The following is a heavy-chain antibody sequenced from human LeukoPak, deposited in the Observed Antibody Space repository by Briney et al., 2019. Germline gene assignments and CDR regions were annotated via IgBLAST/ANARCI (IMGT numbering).Heavy chain of an antibody. D-gene: IGHD6-19*01. V-gene: IGHV3-9*03. CDR3: AKESSSGYYFDY. J-gene: IGHJ4*02. CDR1: GFTFDDYA. CDR2: ISWNSGSI. Sequence: GRSLRLSCAASGFTFDDYAMHWVRQAPGKGLEWVSGISWNSGSIGYADSVKGRFTISRDNAKNSLYLQMNSLRAEDMALYYCAKESSSGYYFDYRGQGTLVTVSS.